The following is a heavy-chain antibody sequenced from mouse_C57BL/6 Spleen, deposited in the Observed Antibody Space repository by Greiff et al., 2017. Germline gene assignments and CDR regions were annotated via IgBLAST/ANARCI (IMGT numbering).Heavy chain of an antibody. Sequence: QVQLQQPGAELVRPGSSVKLSCKASGYTFTSYWMDWVKQRPGQGLEWIGNIYPSDSETRYNQKFKDKATLTVDKSSSTAYMQLNSLTSEDSAVXYCARGENYSNYPWFAYWGQGTLVTVSA. J-gene: IGHJ3*01. CDR3: ARGENYSNYPWFAY. CDR2: IYPSDSET. D-gene: IGHD2-5*01. CDR1: GYTFTSYW. V-gene: IGHV1-61*01.